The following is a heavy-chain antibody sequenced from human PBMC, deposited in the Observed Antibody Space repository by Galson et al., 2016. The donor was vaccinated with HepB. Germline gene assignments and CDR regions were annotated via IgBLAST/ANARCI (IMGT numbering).Heavy chain of an antibody. CDR1: GYIFTSSD. V-gene: IGHV1-8*01. Sequence: SVKVSCKASGYIFTSSDIHWVRQAPGQGLEWVGWMKPKTGNTGYAQKFQGRVTLTRDTYTNTAYMELTGLTSEDTALYFCAKINGHQRAGASDFWGRGTQVTVSS. D-gene: IGHD2-8*01. J-gene: IGHJ4*02. CDR2: MKPKTGNT. CDR3: AKINGHQRAGASDF.